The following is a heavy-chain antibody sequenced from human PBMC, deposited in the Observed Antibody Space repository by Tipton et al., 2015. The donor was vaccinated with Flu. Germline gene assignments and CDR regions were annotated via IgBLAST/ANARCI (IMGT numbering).Heavy chain of an antibody. CDR2: IYYSGST. D-gene: IGHD3-22*01. Sequence: TLSLTCTVSGGSISSGGYYWSWIRQHPGKGLEWIGYIYYSGSTYYNPSLKSRVTISVDTSKNQFSLKLSSVTAADTAVYYCAREGDYYEGSGPISPFYYWGQGTLVTVSS. CDR1: GGSISSGGYY. CDR3: AREGDYYEGSGPISPFYY. V-gene: IGHV4-31*03. J-gene: IGHJ4*02.